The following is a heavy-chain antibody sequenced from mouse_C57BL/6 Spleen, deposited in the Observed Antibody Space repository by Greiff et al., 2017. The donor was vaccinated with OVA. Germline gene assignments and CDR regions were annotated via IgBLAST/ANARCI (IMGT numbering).Heavy chain of an antibody. Sequence: QVQLKQSGPELVKPGASVKISCKASGYSFTSYYIHWVKQRPGQGLEWIGWIYPGSGNTKYNEKFKGKATLTADTSSSTAYMQLSSLTSEDSAVYCCAAMVLTGAMDDWGQGTSVTVSS. CDR1: GYSFTSYY. J-gene: IGHJ4*01. CDR2: IYPGSGNT. V-gene: IGHV1-66*01. CDR3: AAMVLTGAMDD. D-gene: IGHD1-1*02.